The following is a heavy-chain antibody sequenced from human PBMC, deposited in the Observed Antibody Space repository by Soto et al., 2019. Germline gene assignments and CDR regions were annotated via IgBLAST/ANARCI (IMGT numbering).Heavy chain of an antibody. CDR3: ARDWDDFWSGYSISGWFDP. D-gene: IGHD3-3*01. CDR1: GFTFSSYA. V-gene: IGHV3-30-3*01. Sequence: GRSLRLSCAASGFTFSSYAMPWVRQAPGKRLEWVAVISYDGSNKYYADSVKGRFTISRDNSKNPLYLQMNSLRAEDTAVYYCARDWDDFWSGYSISGWFDPWGQGNLVTVPQ. CDR2: ISYDGSNK. J-gene: IGHJ5*02.